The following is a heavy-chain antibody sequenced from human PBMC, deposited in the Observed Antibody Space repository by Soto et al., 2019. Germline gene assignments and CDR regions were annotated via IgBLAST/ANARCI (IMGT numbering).Heavy chain of an antibody. J-gene: IGHJ3*02. CDR3: AGNYDYIWGSRESNDAFDI. CDR1: GYTFTSYG. Sequence: ASVKVSCKASGYTFTSYGISWVRKAPGQGLEWMGWISAYNGNTNYAQKLQGRVTMTTDTSTSTAYMELRSLRSDDTAVYYCAGNYDYIWGSRESNDAFDIWGQGTMVTVSS. CDR2: ISAYNGNT. D-gene: IGHD3-16*01. V-gene: IGHV1-18*01.